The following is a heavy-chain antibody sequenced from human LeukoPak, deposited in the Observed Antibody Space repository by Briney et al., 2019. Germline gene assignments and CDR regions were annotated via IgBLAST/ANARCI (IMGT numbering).Heavy chain of an antibody. CDR2: FYTSGST. J-gene: IGHJ3*02. V-gene: IGHV4-4*07. D-gene: IGHD3-22*01. CDR1: GASFRDYY. Sequence: SETLTLTCSVSGASFRDYYWNWIRQPAGKGLEWIGRFYTSGSTNYNPSLRGRATMSVDTSKNQLSLKVTSVTAADTAVYYCVKDYYYYDSNGHYVNDGFHIWGQGTMVIVSP. CDR3: VKDYYYYDSNGHYVNDGFHI.